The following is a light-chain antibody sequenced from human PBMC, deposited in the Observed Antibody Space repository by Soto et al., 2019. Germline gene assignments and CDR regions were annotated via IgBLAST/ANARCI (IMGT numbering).Light chain of an antibody. CDR1: QVISNS. V-gene: IGKV1-12*02. Sequence: DVQMTQSPSSVSASVGDRVTLTCRASQVISNSLAWYQQKPGKAPRLLIYAAFNLQGGVPSRFSGSGSGTDFLLTISSLQPEDFATSYCQQAYIFPFSFGGGTKVEIK. CDR2: AAF. CDR3: QQAYIFPFS. J-gene: IGKJ4*01.